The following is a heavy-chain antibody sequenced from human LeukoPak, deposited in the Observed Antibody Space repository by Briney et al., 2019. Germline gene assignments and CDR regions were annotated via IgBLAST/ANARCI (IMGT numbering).Heavy chain of an antibody. Sequence: PGGSPRLSCAASGFTFSSYSMNWVRQAPGKGLEWVSSISSSSSYIYYADSVKGRFTISRDNAKNSLYLQMNSLRAEDTAVYYCASALGVTTDAHYWGQGTLVTVSS. J-gene: IGHJ4*02. CDR1: GFTFSSYS. CDR3: ASALGVTTDAHY. V-gene: IGHV3-21*01. CDR2: ISSSSSYI. D-gene: IGHD4-17*01.